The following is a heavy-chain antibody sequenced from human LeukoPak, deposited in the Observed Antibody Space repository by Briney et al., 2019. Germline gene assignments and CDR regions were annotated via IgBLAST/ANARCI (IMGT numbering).Heavy chain of an antibody. D-gene: IGHD3-10*01. CDR2: INPNSGGT. CDR1: GYTFTGYY. V-gene: IGHV1-2*02. CDR3: ARYYGSGSYYNVGY. Sequence: ASVKVSCKASGYTFTGYYMHWVRQAPGQGLEWMGWINPNSGGTNYAQKFQGRVTMTRDTSISTAYMELSRLRSDDTAVYYCARYYGSGSYYNVGYWGQGTLVTVSS. J-gene: IGHJ4*02.